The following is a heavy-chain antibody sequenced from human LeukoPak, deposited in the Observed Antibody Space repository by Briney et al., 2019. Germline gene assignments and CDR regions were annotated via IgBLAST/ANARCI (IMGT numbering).Heavy chain of an antibody. CDR1: GYTFTSYG. CDR3: ARGLFGNYGRVSYTEFDF. V-gene: IGHV1-18*01. J-gene: IGHJ4*02. D-gene: IGHD4-17*01. Sequence: GASVKVSCKASGYTFTSYGISWVRQAPGQGLEWMGWIRTDDGDTHYAEKLQGRVTMTTDTSTSTAYMELRSLRSDDTAVYYCARGLFGNYGRVSYTEFDFWGQGTLVTVSS. CDR2: IRTDDGDT.